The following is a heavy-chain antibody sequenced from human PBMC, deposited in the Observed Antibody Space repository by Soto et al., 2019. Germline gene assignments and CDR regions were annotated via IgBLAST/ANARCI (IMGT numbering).Heavy chain of an antibody. V-gene: IGHV1-69*01. CDR2: IIPVFGTA. J-gene: IGHJ4*02. Sequence: QVQLVQSGAEVKKPGSSVKVSCKASGGTFISYAISWVRQAPGRGLEWMGGIIPVFGTANYTQKFQGSVTITADESTSTAYMELSSLRSEDTALYYCARGRVNTYLTAFDYWGQGTLVTVSS. CDR3: ARGRVNTYLTAFDY. CDR1: GGTFISYA. D-gene: IGHD5-18*01.